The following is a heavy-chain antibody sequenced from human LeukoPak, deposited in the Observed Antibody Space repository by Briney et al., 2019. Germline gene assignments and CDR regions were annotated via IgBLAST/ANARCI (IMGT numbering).Heavy chain of an antibody. J-gene: IGHJ6*03. CDR1: GYSISSGYY. CDR2: IYHSGST. CDR3: ARVSPRYQLLSYYYYYYMDV. Sequence: PSETLSPTCTFSGYSISSGYYWGWIRQPPGKGLEWIGSIYHSGSTYYNPSLKSRVTISVDTSKNQFSLKLSSVTAADTAVYYCARVSPRYQLLSYYYYYYMDVWGKGTTVTVSS. D-gene: IGHD2-2*01. V-gene: IGHV4-38-2*02.